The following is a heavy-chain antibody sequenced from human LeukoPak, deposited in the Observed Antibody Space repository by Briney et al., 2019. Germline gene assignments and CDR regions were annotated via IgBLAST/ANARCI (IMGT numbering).Heavy chain of an antibody. CDR2: IIPIFGTA. J-gene: IGHJ4*02. CDR3: ARDRPSSWYYSFDY. D-gene: IGHD6-13*01. Sequence: ASVKVSCKASGGTFSSYAISWVRQAPGHGLEWMGGIIPIFGTANYAQKIQGRVTITADESASTAYMELSSLRSEDTAVYYCARDRPSSWYYSFDYWGQGTLVTVSS. V-gene: IGHV1-69*13. CDR1: GGTFSSYA.